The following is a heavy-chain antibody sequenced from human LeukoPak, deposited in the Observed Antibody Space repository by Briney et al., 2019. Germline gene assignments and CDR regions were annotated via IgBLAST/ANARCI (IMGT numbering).Heavy chain of an antibody. Sequence: SETLSLTCTVSGGSISSYYWSWIRQPPGKGLEWIGYIYYSGSTNYNPSLKSRVTISADTSKNQFYLKLRSVTAADTAIYFCANAHSDDYFDYWGQGTLVTVSS. V-gene: IGHV4-59*08. J-gene: IGHJ4*02. D-gene: IGHD2-21*01. CDR1: GGSISSYY. CDR3: ANAHSDDYFDY. CDR2: IYYSGST.